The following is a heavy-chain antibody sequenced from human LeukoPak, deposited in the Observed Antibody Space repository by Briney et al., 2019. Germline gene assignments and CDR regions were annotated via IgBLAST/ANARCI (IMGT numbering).Heavy chain of an antibody. J-gene: IGHJ4*02. CDR3: AKGILRYFDWFPGY. V-gene: IGHV3-23*01. CDR1: GFSVNNNY. Sequence: PGGSLRLSCAASGFSVNNNYMNWVRQAPGKGLEWVSAISGSGGSTYYADSVKGRFTISRDNSKNTLYLQMNSLRAEDTAVYYCAKGILRYFDWFPGYWGQGTLVIVSS. D-gene: IGHD3-9*01. CDR2: ISGSGGST.